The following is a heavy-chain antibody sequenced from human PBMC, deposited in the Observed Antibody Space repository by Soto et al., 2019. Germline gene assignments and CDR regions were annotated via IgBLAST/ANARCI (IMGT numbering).Heavy chain of an antibody. CDR1: CASISGYY. V-gene: IGHV4-4*07. CDR2: IYATGTT. D-gene: IGHD1-1*01. CDR3: VRDGTKTLRDWFDP. J-gene: IGHJ5*02. Sequence: PSETLSLTCTVSCASISGYYWSWIRKSAGKGLEWIGRIYATGTTDYNPSLKSRVMMSVDTSKKQFSLKLGSVTAADTAVYYCVRDGTKTLRDWFDPWGQGISVTVSS.